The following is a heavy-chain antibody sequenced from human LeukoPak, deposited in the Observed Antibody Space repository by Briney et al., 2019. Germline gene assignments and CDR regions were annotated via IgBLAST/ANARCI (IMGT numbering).Heavy chain of an antibody. D-gene: IGHD3-3*01. CDR3: ARVCLCGGVWSGYYPLDY. V-gene: IGHV1-2*02. J-gene: IGHJ4*01. CDR1: GYTFTGYY. CDR2: INPNRGDT. Sequence: ASVKVSCKASGYTFTGYYMHWVRQAPGQGLEWLGWINPNRGDTNYAQKFQGRVTMTRDKSISTAYMELSRLRSDDTAVYYCARVCLCGGVWSGYYPLDYWGHGTLVTVSS.